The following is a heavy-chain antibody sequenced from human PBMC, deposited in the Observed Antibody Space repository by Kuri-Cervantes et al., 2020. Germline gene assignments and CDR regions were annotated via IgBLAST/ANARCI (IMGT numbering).Heavy chain of an antibody. V-gene: IGHV4-38-2*01. CDR1: GSSIRNDYH. CDR3: AKSFSGGDYFDS. Sequence: SQTLSLTCVVSGSSIRNDYHWGWIRQPPGKGLEWIGTTYDGGRIFYNPSLKSRVTISVDRSNNQFSLALTSVTAADAAVYYCAKSFSGGDYFDSWGQGTLVTVSS. CDR2: TYDGGRI. J-gene: IGHJ4*02. D-gene: IGHD1-14*01.